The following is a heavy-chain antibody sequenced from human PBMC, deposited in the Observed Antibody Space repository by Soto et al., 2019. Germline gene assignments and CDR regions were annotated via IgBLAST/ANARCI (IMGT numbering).Heavy chain of an antibody. V-gene: IGHV1-18*04. D-gene: IGHD3-3*01. Sequence: ASVKVSCKASGYTFTSYGISWVRQAPGQGLEWMGWIIAYNGNTNYAQKLQGRVTMTTDTSTSTAYMELRSLRSDDTAVYYCARVDSTPAVTIFGVVISATRENYYGMDVWGQGTTVTVSS. J-gene: IGHJ6*02. CDR3: ARVDSTPAVTIFGVVISATRENYYGMDV. CDR1: GYTFTSYG. CDR2: IIAYNGNT.